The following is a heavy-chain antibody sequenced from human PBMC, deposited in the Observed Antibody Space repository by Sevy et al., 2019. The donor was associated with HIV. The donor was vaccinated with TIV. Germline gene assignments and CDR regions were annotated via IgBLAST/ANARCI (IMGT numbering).Heavy chain of an antibody. CDR2: IYTSGRT. D-gene: IGHD1-1*01. CDR1: GDSISSYY. CDR3: TRGEVQLWPSRFDY. V-gene: IGHV4-4*07. Sequence: SETLSLTCTVSGDSISSYYWSWIRQPAGKGLEWIGRIYTSGRTNYNPSLKSRVTMSVDTSRNQFSLKLRSVTAADTAVYFCTRGEVQLWPSRFDYWGQGTLVTVSS. J-gene: IGHJ4*02.